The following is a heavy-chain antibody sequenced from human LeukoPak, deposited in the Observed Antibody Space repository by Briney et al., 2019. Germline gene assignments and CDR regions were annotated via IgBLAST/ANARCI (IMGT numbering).Heavy chain of an antibody. J-gene: IGHJ4*02. V-gene: IGHV3-30*02. CDR3: ARGPTRYYYDSSGYVPHY. CDR1: GFTFSWYG. Sequence: GGSLRLSCAASGFTFSWYGMHWVGQAPGKGLEWVALIRYDGSNKYYADCVKGRFTISRDNSKNTLSLQMNSLRAEDTAVYYCARGPTRYYYDSSGYVPHYWGQGTLVTVSS. CDR2: IRYDGSNK. D-gene: IGHD3-22*01.